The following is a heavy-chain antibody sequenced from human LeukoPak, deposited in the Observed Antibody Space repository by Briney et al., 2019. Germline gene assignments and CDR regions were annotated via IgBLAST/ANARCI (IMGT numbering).Heavy chain of an antibody. J-gene: IGHJ5*02. CDR2: VYHSGSI. V-gene: IGHV4-38-2*02. CDR3: ARDRPLLSGWSWFDP. CDR1: GYSITSGYY. Sequence: SETLSLTCAVSGYSITSGYYWGWIRQPPGKGLERIGTVYHSGSIYYNPSLKSRVTISVDTSKNQVSLKLTSVTAADTAVYYCARDRPLLSGWSWFDPWGQGTLVTVSS. D-gene: IGHD6-19*01.